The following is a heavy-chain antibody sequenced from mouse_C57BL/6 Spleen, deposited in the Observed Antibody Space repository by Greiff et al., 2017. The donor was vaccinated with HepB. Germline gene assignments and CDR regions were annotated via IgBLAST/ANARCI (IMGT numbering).Heavy chain of an antibody. D-gene: IGHD1-1*01. J-gene: IGHJ4*01. CDR1: GYTFTGYW. Sequence: VQLQQSGAELMKPGASVKLSCKATGYTFTGYWIEWVKQRPGHGLEWIGEILPGSGSTNYNEKFKGKATFTADTSSNTAYMQLSSLTPEDSAIYYCARGATVVATEDYTMDYWGQGTSVTVSS. V-gene: IGHV1-9*01. CDR2: ILPGSGST. CDR3: ARGATVVATEDYTMDY.